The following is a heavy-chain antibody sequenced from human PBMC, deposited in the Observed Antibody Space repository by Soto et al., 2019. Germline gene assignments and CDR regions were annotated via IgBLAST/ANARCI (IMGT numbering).Heavy chain of an antibody. V-gene: IGHV3-33*01. CDR1: GFTFSSYG. CDR2: IWDDGSNK. D-gene: IGHD6-13*01. Sequence: QVQLVESGGGVVQPGRSLRLSCAASGFTFSSYGMHWVRQAPGKGLEWVAVIWDDGSNKYYADSVKGRFTISRDNYKNTLYLQMNSLGAEDTAVYYCARDSAIAAAGIDYWGQGTLVTVSS. CDR3: ARDSAIAAAGIDY. J-gene: IGHJ4*02.